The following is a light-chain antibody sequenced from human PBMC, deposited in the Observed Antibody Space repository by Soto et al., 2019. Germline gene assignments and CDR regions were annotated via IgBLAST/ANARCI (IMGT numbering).Light chain of an antibody. CDR3: AAWDDRLSGFI. CDR2: SDN. V-gene: IGLV1-47*02. J-gene: IGLJ2*01. Sequence: QSVLSQPPSASGTPGQRVTITCSGSSSNIRSAYSYWYQQLPGTTPKLLIYSDNLRPSGVPDRFSASKSGTSASLAISGLRSEDEADYYCAAWDDRLSGFIFGGGTKLTVL. CDR1: SSNIRSAY.